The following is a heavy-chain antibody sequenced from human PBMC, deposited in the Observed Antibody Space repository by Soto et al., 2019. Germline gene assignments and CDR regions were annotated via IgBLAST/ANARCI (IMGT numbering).Heavy chain of an antibody. CDR2: IIPIFATV. D-gene: IGHD5-18*01. J-gene: IGHJ4*02. CDR1: GGSFSSNP. Sequence: QVQLVQSGSEVKKPGSSVKVSCKASGGSFSSNPISWVRQAPGQGLEWMAGIIPIFATVHYAQKFQGRVTITADESTSTAYMELTSLRSEATALYFGARGGREYSSATRYYFDNWGQGTLVTVSS. V-gene: IGHV1-69*01. CDR3: ARGGREYSSATRYYFDN.